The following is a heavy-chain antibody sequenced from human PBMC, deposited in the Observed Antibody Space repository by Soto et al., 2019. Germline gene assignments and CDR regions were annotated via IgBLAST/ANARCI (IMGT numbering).Heavy chain of an antibody. V-gene: IGHV1-18*04. D-gene: IGHD4-17*01. J-gene: IGHJ4*02. Sequence: LVQSGAEAKKPGTSVKVSCKASGYTFSTSTISWVRQAPGQGLEWLGWIKAYSGNTNYAPKLQGRVTKTTDTSTSTAYLELRSLTNDDTAMYYCAIANYGDDDYWGQGTLVTVSS. CDR2: IKAYSGNT. CDR1: GYTFSTST. CDR3: AIANYGDDDY.